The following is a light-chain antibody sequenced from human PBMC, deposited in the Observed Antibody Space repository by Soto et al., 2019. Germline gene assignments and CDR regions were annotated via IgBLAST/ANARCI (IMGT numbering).Light chain of an antibody. CDR1: QSVSSSY. J-gene: IGKJ1*01. CDR2: GAS. Sequence: EIVLTQSPGTLSLSPGERATLSCRTSQSVSSSYLAWYQQKPGQAPRLLIYGASSRATGIPDRSSGSGSGTDFTFTISGLEPEDFAVYYCQQYGRSWWTFGQGTKVEIK. V-gene: IGKV3-20*01. CDR3: QQYGRSWWT.